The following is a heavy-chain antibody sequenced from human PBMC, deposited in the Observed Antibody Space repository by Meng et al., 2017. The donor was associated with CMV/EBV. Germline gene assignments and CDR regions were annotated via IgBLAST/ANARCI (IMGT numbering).Heavy chain of an antibody. J-gene: IGHJ4*02. Sequence: QVQLGEAGGGVVKPGGSLRLSCAASGSTCSDYYMSWIRQAPGKGLGWVSYISSSSSYTNYADSVKGRFTISRDNAKNSLYLQMNSLRAEDTAVYYCARAGVAAAGTFGYWGQGTLVTVSS. CDR2: ISSSSSYT. V-gene: IGHV3-11*05. D-gene: IGHD6-13*01. CDR1: GSTCSDYY. CDR3: ARAGVAAAGTFGY.